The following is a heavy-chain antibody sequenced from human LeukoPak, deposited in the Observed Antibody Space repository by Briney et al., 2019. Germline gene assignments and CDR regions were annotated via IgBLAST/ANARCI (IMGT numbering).Heavy chain of an antibody. Sequence: GKSLRLSCAASGFTFSRYGMHWVRQAPGKGLEWVAVISYDGSYKYYADSVKGRFTISRDNSKNTLNLQLNSLRPEDTAVYYCAKTLTQWEPRELYYYGMDVWGQGTTVTVSS. CDR2: ISYDGSYK. CDR3: AKTLTQWEPRELYYYGMDV. D-gene: IGHD1-26*01. J-gene: IGHJ6*02. V-gene: IGHV3-30*18. CDR1: GFTFSRYG.